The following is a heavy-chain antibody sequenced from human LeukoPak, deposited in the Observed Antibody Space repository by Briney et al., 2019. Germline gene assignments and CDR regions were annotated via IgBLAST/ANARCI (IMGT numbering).Heavy chain of an antibody. CDR3: ARATDHNLLSDY. CDR2: IIPIFGTA. Sequence: ASVKVSCKASGGTFSSYAISWVRQAPGQGLEWMGGIIPIFGTANYAQKFQGRVTITADESTSTAYMELSSLRSEDTAVYYCARATDHNLLSDYWGQGTLVTVSS. V-gene: IGHV1-69*13. CDR1: GGTFSSYA. J-gene: IGHJ4*02. D-gene: IGHD2/OR15-2a*01.